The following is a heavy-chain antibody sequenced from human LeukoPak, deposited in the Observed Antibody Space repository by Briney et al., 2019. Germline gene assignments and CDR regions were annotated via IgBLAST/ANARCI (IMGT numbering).Heavy chain of an antibody. V-gene: IGHV3-23*01. D-gene: IGHD3-22*01. CDR1: GFSFSSYD. CDR3: AKGLFDSSGYSEHSDY. J-gene: IGHJ4*02. Sequence: GGSLRLSCAASGFSFSSYDMSWVSQASGKGREWVSGIRTSGDSTYYADSLKGRFTISRDNSRDTLNLQMNSLRAEDTAVYYCAKGLFDSSGYSEHSDYWGQGTQVTVSS. CDR2: IRTSGDST.